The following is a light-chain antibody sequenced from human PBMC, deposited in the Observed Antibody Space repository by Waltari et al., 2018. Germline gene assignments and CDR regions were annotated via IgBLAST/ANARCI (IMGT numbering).Light chain of an antibody. Sequence: DIVMTQSPDSLAVSLGERVTINCKSSQSLLYSSNNKNYLAWYQQKPGQAPKLLIYWASTRDPGFPNRFSGIGSGTDFTLPISGLQPEELAVYYFQKYYTPPTGFAKGTKVRIK. J-gene: IGKJ2*03. CDR3: QKYYTPPTG. V-gene: IGKV4-1*01. CDR1: QSLLYSSNNKNY. CDR2: WAS.